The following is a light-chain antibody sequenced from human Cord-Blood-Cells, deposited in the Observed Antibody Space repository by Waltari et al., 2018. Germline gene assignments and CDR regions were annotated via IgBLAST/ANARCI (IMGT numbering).Light chain of an antibody. Sequence: QAALTQPASVSGSPGQSITISCTGTSSDVGGYNYVSWYQQHPGTAPKLMIYAVSKRPSGVSTRFSCSKSGNTASLTISGLQAEDEADYYCSSYTSSSTWVFGGGTKLTVL. J-gene: IGLJ3*02. CDR3: SSYTSSSTWV. CDR2: AVS. CDR1: SSDVGGYNY. V-gene: IGLV2-14*01.